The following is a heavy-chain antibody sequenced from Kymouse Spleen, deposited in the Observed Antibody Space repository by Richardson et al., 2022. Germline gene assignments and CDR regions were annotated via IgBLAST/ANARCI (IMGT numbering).Heavy chain of an antibody. D-gene: IGHD6-6*01. CDR1: GFTFDDYA. V-gene: IGHV3-9*01. Sequence: EVQLVESGGGLVQPGRSLRLSCAASGFTFDDYAMHWVRQAPGKGLEWVSGISWNSGSIGYADSVKGRFTISRDNAKNSLYLQMNSLRAEDTALYYCAKAPSYSSSSGNFDYWGQGTLVTVSS. CDR3: AKAPSYSSSSGNFDY. J-gene: IGHJ4*02. CDR2: ISWNSGSI.